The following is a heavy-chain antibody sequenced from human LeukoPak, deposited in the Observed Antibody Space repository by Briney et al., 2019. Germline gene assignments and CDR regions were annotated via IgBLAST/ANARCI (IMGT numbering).Heavy chain of an antibody. CDR3: STVSPYYGSGTTSPDS. V-gene: IGHV3-15*01. J-gene: IGHJ4*02. CDR2: IKSKTDGGKT. D-gene: IGHD3-10*01. Sequence: GGSLRLSCVASGFPFSNAWMSWVRQAPGKGLEWVGRIKSKTDGGKTAYAAPVHGRFSISRDDSENTLYLQMNGLNTEDTAVYYCSTVSPYYGSGTTSPDSWGQGTLVIVSS. CDR1: GFPFSNAW.